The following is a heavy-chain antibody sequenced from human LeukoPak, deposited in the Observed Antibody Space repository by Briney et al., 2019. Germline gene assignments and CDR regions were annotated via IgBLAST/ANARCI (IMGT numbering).Heavy chain of an antibody. CDR3: ARATRRYCSGGSCYVEYYFDY. V-gene: IGHV1-8*01. CDR2: MNPNSGNT. J-gene: IGHJ4*02. D-gene: IGHD2-15*01. CDR1: GYTFTSYD. Sequence: ASVKVSCKASGYTFTSYDINWVRQATGQGLEWMGWMNPNSGNTGYAQKFQGRVTMTRNTSISTAYMELSSLRSEDTAVYYCARATRRYCSGGSCYVEYYFDYWGQGTLATVSS.